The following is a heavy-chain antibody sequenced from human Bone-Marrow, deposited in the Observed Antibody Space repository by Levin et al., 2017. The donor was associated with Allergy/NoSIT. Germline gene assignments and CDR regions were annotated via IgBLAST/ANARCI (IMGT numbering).Heavy chain of an antibody. J-gene: IGHJ4*02. V-gene: IGHV1-2*02. CDR2: INPSSDGT. CDR3: ARGRGVINLGIFGH. CDR1: GYTFSDFY. Sequence: ASVKVSCKTSGYTFSDFYIYWVRQAPGHGLEWMGWINPSSDGTNYVQKFEGRVTMTTDTSISTVYMELSRLRSDDTAVYYCARGRGVINLGIFGHWGQGTPLIVSS. D-gene: IGHD3/OR15-3a*01.